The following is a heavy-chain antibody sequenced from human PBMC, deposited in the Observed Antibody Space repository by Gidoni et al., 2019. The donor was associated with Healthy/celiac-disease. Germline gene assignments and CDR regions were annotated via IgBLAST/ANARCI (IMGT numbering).Heavy chain of an antibody. Sequence: QLQLQESGPGLVKPSETLSLTCTVSGGSISSSSYYWGWIRQPPGKGLEWIGSIYYSGSTYYNPSLKSRVTISVDTSKNQFSLKLSSVTAADTAVYYCARELNIVVVPAARFDPWGQGTLVTVSS. D-gene: IGHD2-2*01. V-gene: IGHV4-39*01. CDR2: IYYSGST. CDR1: GGSISSSSYY. CDR3: ARELNIVVVPAARFDP. J-gene: IGHJ5*02.